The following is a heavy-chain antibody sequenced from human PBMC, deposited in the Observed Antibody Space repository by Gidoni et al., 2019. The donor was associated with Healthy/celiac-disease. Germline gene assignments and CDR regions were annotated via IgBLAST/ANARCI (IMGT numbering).Heavy chain of an antibody. CDR2: IDWDDDK. CDR3: ARILTGTTFYYYYMDV. CDR1: GFSLSTSGMC. V-gene: IGHV2-70*01. Sequence: QVTLRESGPALVKPTQTLTLICTFPGFSLSTSGMCVSWIRQPPGKALEWLALIDWDDDKYYSTSLKTRLTISKDTSKNQVVLTMTNMDPVDTATYYCARILTGTTFYYYYMDVWGKGTTVTVSS. J-gene: IGHJ6*03. D-gene: IGHD1-7*01.